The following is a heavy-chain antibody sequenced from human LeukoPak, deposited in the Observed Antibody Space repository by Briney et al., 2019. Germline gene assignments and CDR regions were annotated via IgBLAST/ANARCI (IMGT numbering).Heavy chain of an antibody. V-gene: IGHV1-2*02. CDR3: AREEYGFDP. D-gene: IGHD2-2*01. J-gene: IGHJ5*02. CDR2: INPTHGGT. Sequence: ASVKVSCKASGYTFTGYYIHWVRQAPGQGLEWMGWINPTHGGTNYAQKFQGRVTMTRDTSISTAYMELSRLRSDDTAVYYCAREEYGFDPWGQGTLVTVSS. CDR1: GYTFTGYY.